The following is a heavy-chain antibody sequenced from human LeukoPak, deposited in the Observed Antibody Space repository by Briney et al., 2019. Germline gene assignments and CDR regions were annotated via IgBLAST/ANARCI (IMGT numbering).Heavy chain of an antibody. CDR1: GFSFSSNT. CDR2: ISSSGSTI. D-gene: IGHD2-15*01. Sequence: PGGSLRLSCAGSGFSFSSNTMSWVRQAPGKGLEWVSYISSSGSTIYYADSVKGRFTISRDNAKNSLYLQMNSLRAEDTAVYYCARDRDCSGGSCPLGYFDYWGQGTLLTVSS. V-gene: IGHV3-48*04. J-gene: IGHJ4*02. CDR3: ARDRDCSGGSCPLGYFDY.